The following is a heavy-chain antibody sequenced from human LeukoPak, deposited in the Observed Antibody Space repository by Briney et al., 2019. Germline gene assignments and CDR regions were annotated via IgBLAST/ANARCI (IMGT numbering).Heavy chain of an antibody. Sequence: PGGSLRLSCAASGFTVSSNYMSWVRQAPGKGLEWVPVIYSGGSTYYADSVKGRFTISRDNSKNTLYLQMNSLRAEDTAVYYCARDMSYYDSTSDYWGQGTLVTVSS. D-gene: IGHD3-22*01. CDR2: IYSGGST. V-gene: IGHV3-66*01. CDR1: GFTVSSNY. J-gene: IGHJ4*02. CDR3: ARDMSYYDSTSDY.